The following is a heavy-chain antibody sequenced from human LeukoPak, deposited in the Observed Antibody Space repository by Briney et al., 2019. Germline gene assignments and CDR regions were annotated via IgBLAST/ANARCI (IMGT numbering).Heavy chain of an antibody. CDR3: ARNEIGWSGDY. Sequence: ASVKVSCKASGYTFSSYGISWMRQAPGQGLEWLGWISTKNGKTHYAQKLQDRLSLTTDTSTSTAYMELRSLRYDDTAVYFCARNEIGWSGDYWGQGTLVTVSS. D-gene: IGHD1-26*01. J-gene: IGHJ4*02. CDR1: GYTFSSYG. V-gene: IGHV1-18*01. CDR2: ISTKNGKT.